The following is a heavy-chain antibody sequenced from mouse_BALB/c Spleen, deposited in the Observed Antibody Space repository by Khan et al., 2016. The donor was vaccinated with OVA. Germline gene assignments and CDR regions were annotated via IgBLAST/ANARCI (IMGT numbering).Heavy chain of an antibody. CDR1: GFSLSRYN. D-gene: IGHD2-14*01. CDR3: ARAYYRYYGYYAIDY. J-gene: IGHJ4*01. CDR2: IWGGGGT. Sequence: QVQLKESGPGLVAPSQSLSITCTVSGFSLSRYNIHWVRQPPGKGMEWLGMIWGGGGTDYNSTLKSRLSLSKDNSKSQVFLIMNSLQTDDTAMYYCARAYYRYYGYYAIDYWGQGTSVTVSS. V-gene: IGHV2-6-4*01.